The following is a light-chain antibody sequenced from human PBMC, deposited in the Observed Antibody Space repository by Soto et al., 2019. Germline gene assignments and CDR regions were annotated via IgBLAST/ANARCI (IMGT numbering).Light chain of an antibody. CDR2: DTF. J-gene: IGKJ2*01. Sequence: EIVLTQSPATLSLSPGERATLSCRASQSVSSYLAWYQQKPGQAPRLLIYDTFNRATGIPARFSGSGSGTDFTLTISSLEPEDFAFYYCQQRSNWPASTFGQGTKLEIK. V-gene: IGKV3-11*01. CDR3: QQRSNWPAST. CDR1: QSVSSY.